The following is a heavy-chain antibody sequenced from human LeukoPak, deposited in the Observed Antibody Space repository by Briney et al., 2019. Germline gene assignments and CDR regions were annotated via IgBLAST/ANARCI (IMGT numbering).Heavy chain of an antibody. J-gene: IGHJ6*02. Sequence: SVKVSCKASGGTFSSYAISWVRQAPGQGLEWMGRIIPILGIANYAQMFQGRVTITADKSTSTAYMELSSLRSEDTAVYYCAVYYYDSSGYYWGDYYYGMDVWGQGTTVTVSS. V-gene: IGHV1-69*04. CDR3: AVYYYDSSGYYWGDYYYGMDV. CDR1: GGTFSSYA. CDR2: IIPILGIA. D-gene: IGHD3-22*01.